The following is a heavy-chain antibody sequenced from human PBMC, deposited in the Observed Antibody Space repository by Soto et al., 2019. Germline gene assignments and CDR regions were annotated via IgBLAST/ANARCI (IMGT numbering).Heavy chain of an antibody. CDR3: ILLQHIDWWPIGN. Sequence: HPGGSLRLSCIGSGFTLGDYVLNWFRQAPGKGPEWVGFMRGRPYGGTTEYAASVKGRFSISRDDSKSIGYLQMNSLKTEDTAVYFCILLQHIDWWPIGNWCQGTLGTVFS. V-gene: IGHV3-49*03. CDR1: GFTLGDYV. J-gene: IGHJ4*02. CDR2: MRGRPYGGTT. D-gene: IGHD3-9*01.